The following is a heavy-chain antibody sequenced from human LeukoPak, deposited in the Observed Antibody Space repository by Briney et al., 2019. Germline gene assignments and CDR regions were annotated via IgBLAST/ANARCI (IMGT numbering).Heavy chain of an antibody. CDR3: ARARLLWFGELSNWFDP. J-gene: IGHJ5*02. D-gene: IGHD3-10*01. V-gene: IGHV1-8*01. CDR2: MNPNSGNT. Sequence: ASVKVSCKASGYTFTSYGINWVRQATGQGLEWMGWMNPNSGNTGYAQKFQGRVTMTRNTSISTAYMELSSLRSEDTAVYYCARARLLWFGELSNWFDPWGQGTLVTVSS. CDR1: GYTFTSYG.